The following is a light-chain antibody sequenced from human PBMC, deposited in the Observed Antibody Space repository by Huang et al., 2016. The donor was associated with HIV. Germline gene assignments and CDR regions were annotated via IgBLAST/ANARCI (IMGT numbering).Light chain of an antibody. J-gene: IGKJ3*01. CDR2: GAS. CDR1: QSISSSS. Sequence: EIVLTQSPGTLSLSPGERATLSCRASQSISSSSLAWYLQQPGQAPTLLIHGASPRATDIPDRFRGSGSGTDLPLTISRLEPEDFAVYYCHQYGSPPFTFGPGTKVDIK. V-gene: IGKV3-20*01. CDR3: HQYGSPPFT.